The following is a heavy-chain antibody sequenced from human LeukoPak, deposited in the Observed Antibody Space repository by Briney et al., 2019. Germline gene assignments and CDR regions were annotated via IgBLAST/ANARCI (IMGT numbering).Heavy chain of an antibody. CDR2: ISYDGSNK. D-gene: IGHD5-18*01. V-gene: IGHV3-30-3*01. Sequence: GGSLRLSCAASGFTFSSYAMHWVRQAPGKGLEWVAVISYDGSNKYYADSVKGRFTISRYNSKNTLYLQKNSLRAEDTAVYYCARYIGDTAMVDYWGQGTLVTVSS. CDR1: GFTFSSYA. CDR3: ARYIGDTAMVDY. J-gene: IGHJ4*02.